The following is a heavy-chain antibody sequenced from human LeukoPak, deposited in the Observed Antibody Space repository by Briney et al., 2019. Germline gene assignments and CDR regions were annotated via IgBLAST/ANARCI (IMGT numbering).Heavy chain of an antibody. CDR3: ATGYSGYDLFDY. CDR2: FDPEDGET. Sequence: ASVKVSCKVSGYTLTELSMHWVRQAPGKGLEWMGGFDPEDGETIYAQKFQGRVTMTEDTSTDTAYMELGSLRSEDTAVYYCATGYSGYDLFDYWGQGTLVTVSS. CDR1: GYTLTELS. V-gene: IGHV1-24*01. J-gene: IGHJ4*02. D-gene: IGHD5-12*01.